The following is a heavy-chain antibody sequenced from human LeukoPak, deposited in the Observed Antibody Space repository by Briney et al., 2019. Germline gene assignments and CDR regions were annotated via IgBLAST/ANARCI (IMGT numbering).Heavy chain of an antibody. CDR1: GFTFSSYG. V-gene: IGHV3-30*18. CDR2: ISYDGSNK. Sequence: GGSLRLSCAASGFTFSSYGMHWVRQAPGKGLEWVAVISYDGSNKYYADSVKGRFTISRDNSKNTLYLQMNSLRAEDTAVYYCAKGRNLRYFDWLFLYWGQGTLVTVSS. CDR3: AKGRNLRYFDWLFLY. D-gene: IGHD3-9*01. J-gene: IGHJ4*02.